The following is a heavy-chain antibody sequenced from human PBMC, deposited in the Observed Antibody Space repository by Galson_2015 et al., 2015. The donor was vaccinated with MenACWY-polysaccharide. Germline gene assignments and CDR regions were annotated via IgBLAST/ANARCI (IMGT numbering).Heavy chain of an antibody. J-gene: IGHJ4*02. D-gene: IGHD2-15*01. CDR2: IKSTTNGGTI. V-gene: IGHV3-15*01. CDR1: GFTFSNAW. CDR3: TTDPPCSGGSCHYFDY. Sequence: SLRLSCAVSGFTFSNAWMSWVRQAPGKGLEWVGRIKSTTNGGTIDYAGPVKGRFTISRDDSKNTLYLQMNSLKTEDTAVYYCTTDPPCSGGSCHYFDYWGQGTLVTVSS.